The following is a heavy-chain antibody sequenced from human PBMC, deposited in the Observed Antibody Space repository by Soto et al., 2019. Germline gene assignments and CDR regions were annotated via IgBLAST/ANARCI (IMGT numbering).Heavy chain of an antibody. CDR3: VREPWGFSGTWYDY. D-gene: IGHD6-13*01. Sequence: GGSLRLSCAASQFSFSSYWMHWVRQVPGKGPAWVSRINQDGSKTEYADSVKGRFTISRDNTNNTLYLQMNSLRVEDTAMYYCVREPWGFSGTWYDYWGQGTLVTVSS. CDR1: QFSFSSYW. CDR2: INQDGSKT. V-gene: IGHV3-74*01. J-gene: IGHJ4*02.